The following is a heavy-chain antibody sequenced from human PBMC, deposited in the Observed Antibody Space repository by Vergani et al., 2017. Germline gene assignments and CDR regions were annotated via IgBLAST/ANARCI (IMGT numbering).Heavy chain of an antibody. CDR2: IIPILGLA. CDR3: AREIVATGEAFDI. Sequence: QVQLVQSGAEVKKPGSSVKVSCKASGGTFSSYTISWVRQAPGQGLEWMGRIIPILGLANYAQKFQGRVTITADKSTSTAYMELSSLRSEDTAVYYCAREIVATGEAFDIWGQGTMVTVSS. J-gene: IGHJ3*02. CDR1: GGTFSSYT. V-gene: IGHV1-69*08. D-gene: IGHD5-12*01.